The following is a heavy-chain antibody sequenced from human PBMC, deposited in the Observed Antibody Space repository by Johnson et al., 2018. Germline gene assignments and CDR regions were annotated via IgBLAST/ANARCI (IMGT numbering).Heavy chain of an antibody. J-gene: IGHJ3*02. V-gene: IGHV3-33*03. CDR2: IWTDGSNT. CDR3: AKRMSPTTLRWEGFDI. Sequence: QVQLQESGGGVVQPGKSLRLSCAASGFSFSSYGMHWVRQAPGKGLEWVAVIWTDGSNTYYAASVKGRFTISRDNSKNTLYVQMNNLRADDTAVYYCAKRMSPTTLRWEGFDIWGQGTMVTVSS. CDR1: GFSFSSYG. D-gene: IGHD2-2*01.